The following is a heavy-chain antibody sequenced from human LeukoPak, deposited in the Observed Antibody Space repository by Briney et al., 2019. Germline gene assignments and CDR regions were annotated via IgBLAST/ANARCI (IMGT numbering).Heavy chain of an antibody. CDR3: ARDYYGSGSSSCGMDV. V-gene: IGHV3-30*04. D-gene: IGHD3-10*01. J-gene: IGHJ6*02. CDR1: GFTFSSHV. Sequence: RPGGSLRLSCVGSGFTFSSHVIHWVRQAPDKGLEWVAMISYDGRRPYHADSVKGRFTISRDNSKNTLYLQMNSLRTEDTAVYYCARDYYGSGSSSCGMDVWGLGTTVTVSS. CDR2: ISYDGRRP.